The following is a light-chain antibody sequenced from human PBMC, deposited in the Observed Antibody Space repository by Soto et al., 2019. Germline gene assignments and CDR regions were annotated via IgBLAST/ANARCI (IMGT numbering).Light chain of an antibody. V-gene: IGLV2-23*03. J-gene: IGLJ2*01. Sequence: QSVPTQPASVSGSPGQSITISCTGTSSDIGGSDLVSWYQHHPGKAPKLIIYDGSHRPSGVSDRFSGSESANTASLTISGLQAEDEADYYCCSYAGSSTVVFGGGTQLTVL. CDR1: SSDIGGSDL. CDR2: DGS. CDR3: CSYAGSSTVV.